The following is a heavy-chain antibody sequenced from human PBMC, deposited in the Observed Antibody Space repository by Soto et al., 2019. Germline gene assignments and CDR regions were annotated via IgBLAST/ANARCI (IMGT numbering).Heavy chain of an antibody. CDR1: GDSISSRTYY. V-gene: IGHV4-39*01. CDR3: SSYYYVSRDYRPFPY. J-gene: IGHJ4*01. Sequence: PPETLCLTCTVSGDSISSRTYYWGWIRQSPGKGLEWIGNIHYSGSTYYNPSLNSRATRYVDTSTNQFSLKLSSVTAADTAVYYCSSYYYVSRDYRPFPYWGHGTRVTV. D-gene: IGHD3-10*01. CDR2: IHYSGST.